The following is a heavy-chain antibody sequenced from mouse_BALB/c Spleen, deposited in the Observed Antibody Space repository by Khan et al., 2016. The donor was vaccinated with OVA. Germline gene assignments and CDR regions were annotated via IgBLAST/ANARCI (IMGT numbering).Heavy chain of an antibody. D-gene: IGHD1-1*01. J-gene: IGHJ2*01. Sequence: VQLKESGPELVRPGASVKISCTASGYSFTGYFMNWVMQSHGKSLEWIGRINPHIGETFYNQRFKDKATLTVDESSSTAHMELRSLASEDSAVYYCTRIYRSDFDYWGQGTTRTVSS. CDR3: TRIYRSDFDY. CDR2: INPHIGET. V-gene: IGHV1-20*02. CDR1: GYSFTGYF.